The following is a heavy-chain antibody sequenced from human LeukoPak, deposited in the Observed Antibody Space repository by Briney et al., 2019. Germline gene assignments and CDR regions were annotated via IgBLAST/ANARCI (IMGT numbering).Heavy chain of an antibody. J-gene: IGHJ4*02. V-gene: IGHV4-34*01. CDR1: GGSFSGYY. Sequence: PSETLSLTCGVYGGSFSGYYWNWIRQSPGKGLEWIGEINHSGSTNYNPSLKSRVTMSVDTSQKQFSLRLTSVTAADTAVYCCARGRYLTTLGGAAAGFLDYWGQGTLVTVSS. D-gene: IGHD6-13*01. CDR3: ARGRYLTTLGGAAAGFLDY. CDR2: INHSGST.